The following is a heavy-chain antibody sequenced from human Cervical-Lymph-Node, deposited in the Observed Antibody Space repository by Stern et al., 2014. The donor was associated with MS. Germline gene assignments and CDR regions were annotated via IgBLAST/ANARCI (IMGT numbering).Heavy chain of an antibody. Sequence: VQLLESGAEVKKPGASVKVSCKASGYTFTSYYIHWVRQAPGQGLEWMGIINPSGGSTSYAQKFQGRVTMTRDTSTSTVYMELSSLRSEDTAVYYCARARAGYTSSWYGRNWFDPWGQGTLVTVSS. V-gene: IGHV1-46*01. CDR2: INPSGGST. CDR3: ARARAGYTSSWYGRNWFDP. D-gene: IGHD6-13*01. J-gene: IGHJ5*02. CDR1: GYTFTSYY.